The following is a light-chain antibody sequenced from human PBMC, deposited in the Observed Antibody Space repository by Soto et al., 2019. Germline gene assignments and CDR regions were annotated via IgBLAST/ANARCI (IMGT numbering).Light chain of an antibody. Sequence: EILMTQSPATLFLFPGEGATLSCGASRGFGKNLAGYHHKPGQAPSLLIYGASTRATGIPPTFSGSGSGTEFTLTISSLQSEDFAVYYCQQYNNWPQTFGLGTNVEIK. CDR2: GAS. CDR1: RGFGKN. V-gene: IGKV3-15*01. J-gene: IGKJ1*01. CDR3: QQYNNWPQT.